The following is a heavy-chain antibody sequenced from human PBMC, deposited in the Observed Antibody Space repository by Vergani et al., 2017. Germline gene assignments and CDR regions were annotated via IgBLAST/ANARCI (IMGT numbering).Heavy chain of an antibody. CDR1: GGSFSGYY. Sequence: QVQLQQWGAGLLKPSETLSLTCAVYGGSFSGYYWSWIRQPPGKGREWFGEINHSGSTNYNPSLKSRVTISVDTSKNQFSLKLSSVTAADTAVYYCAGGQKLGIPMYYYYMDVWGKGTTVTVSS. CDR3: AGGQKLGIPMYYYYMDV. J-gene: IGHJ6*03. D-gene: IGHD7-27*01. V-gene: IGHV4-34*01. CDR2: INHSGST.